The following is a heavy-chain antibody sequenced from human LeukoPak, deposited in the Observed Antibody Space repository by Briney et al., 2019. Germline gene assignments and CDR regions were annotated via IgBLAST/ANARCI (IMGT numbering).Heavy chain of an antibody. V-gene: IGHV1-2*02. CDR1: GYTFTGYY. J-gene: IGHJ6*02. D-gene: IGHD3-10*01. CDR3: ARVLWFGDYYGMDV. CDR2: ISPNSGGT. Sequence: ASVKVSCKASGYTFTGYYMHWVRQAPGQGLEWMGWISPNSGGTNYAQKFQGRVTMTRDTSISTAYMELSRLRSDDTAVYYCARVLWFGDYYGMDVWGQGTTVTVSS.